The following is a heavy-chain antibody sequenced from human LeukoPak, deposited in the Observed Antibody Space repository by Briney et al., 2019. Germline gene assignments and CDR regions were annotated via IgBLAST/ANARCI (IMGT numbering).Heavy chain of an antibody. D-gene: IGHD3-22*01. CDR2: ISSSSSYI. CDR3: ARSPFYDSSGYPNWFDP. Sequence: NPGGSLRLSCAASGFTFSSYSMNWVRQAPGKGLEWVSSISSSSSYIYYADSVKGRFTISRDNAKNSLYLQMNSLRAEDTAVYYCARSPFYDSSGYPNWFDPWGQGTLVTVSS. CDR1: GFTFSSYS. V-gene: IGHV3-21*01. J-gene: IGHJ5*02.